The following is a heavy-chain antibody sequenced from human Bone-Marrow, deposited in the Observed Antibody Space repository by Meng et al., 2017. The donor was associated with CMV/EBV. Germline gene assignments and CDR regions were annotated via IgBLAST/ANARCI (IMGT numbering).Heavy chain of an antibody. CDR3: AREEYNSGPGVYYFYGMDV. Sequence: SEPLSLTCAVYGGSFSGYYWSWIRQPPGKGLEWIGEINHSGSTNYNPSLKSRVTISVDTSKNQFSLKLSSVTAADTAVYYCAREEYNSGPGVYYFYGMDVWGQGTTVTVSS. J-gene: IGHJ6*02. CDR2: INHSGST. CDR1: GGSFSGYY. D-gene: IGHD1-20*01. V-gene: IGHV4-34*01.